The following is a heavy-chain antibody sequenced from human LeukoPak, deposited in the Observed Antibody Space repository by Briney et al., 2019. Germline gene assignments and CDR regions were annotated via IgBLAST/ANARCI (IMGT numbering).Heavy chain of an antibody. D-gene: IGHD6-19*01. J-gene: IGHJ4*02. V-gene: IGHV1-2*02. CDR1: GYTFTGYY. Sequence: ASVKVSCKASGYTFTGYYLHWVRQAPGQGLEWMGWINPNSGDTNYAQKFQGRVTMTRDTSISTAYMELSRLRSDDTAVYYCARAVAGTGSGDYWGQGTLVTVSS. CDR2: INPNSGDT. CDR3: ARAVAGTGSGDY.